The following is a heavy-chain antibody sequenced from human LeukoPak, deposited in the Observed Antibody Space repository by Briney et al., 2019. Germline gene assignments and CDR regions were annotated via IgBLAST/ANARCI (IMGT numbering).Heavy chain of an antibody. J-gene: IGHJ4*02. CDR2: IIPIFDTA. Sequence: GASVKVSCKASGGTFSSYAISWVRQAPGQGLEWMGGIIPIFDTANYAQKFQGRVTITADESTSTAYMELSSLRSEDTAVYYCARGGGYSGYEDYWGQGTLATVSS. CDR1: GGTFSSYA. V-gene: IGHV1-69*01. D-gene: IGHD5-12*01. CDR3: ARGGGYSGYEDY.